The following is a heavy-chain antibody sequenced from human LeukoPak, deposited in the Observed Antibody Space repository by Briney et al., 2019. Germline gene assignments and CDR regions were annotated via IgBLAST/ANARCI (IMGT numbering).Heavy chain of an antibody. CDR1: GFTVSSNY. CDR2: IYSGGST. Sequence: PGGSLRLSCAASGFTVSSNYMSWVRQAPGKGLEWVSVIYSGGSTNYADSVKGRFTISRDNSKNTLYLQMNNLRAEDTAVYYCARDRWDIVVVPAASTTNWFDPWGQGTLVTVSS. CDR3: ARDRWDIVVVPAASTTNWFDP. D-gene: IGHD2-2*01. J-gene: IGHJ5*02. V-gene: IGHV3-66*01.